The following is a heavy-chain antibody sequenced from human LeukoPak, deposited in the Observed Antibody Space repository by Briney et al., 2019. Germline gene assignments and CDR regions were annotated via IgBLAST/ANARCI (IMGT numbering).Heavy chain of an antibody. CDR2: ISGSGGDT. CDR3: AKSVVVVVPAALGAFDI. V-gene: IGHV3-23*01. J-gene: IGHJ3*02. D-gene: IGHD2-2*01. CDR1: GFTFSSYA. Sequence: GGSLRLSCAASGFTFSSYAMSWVRQAPGKGLEWVSAISGSGGDTYYADSVKGRFTISRDNSKNTLYLQMNSLRAEDTAVYYCAKSVVVVVPAALGAFDIWGQGTMVTVSS.